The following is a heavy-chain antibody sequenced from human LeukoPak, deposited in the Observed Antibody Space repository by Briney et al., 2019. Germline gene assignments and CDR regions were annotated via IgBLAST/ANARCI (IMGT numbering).Heavy chain of an antibody. J-gene: IGHJ4*02. Sequence: PGGSLRLSCAASGFTFSSYSMNWVRQAPGKGLEWVSSICSTSRCIFYADSVKGRFTISRDNAKNSLYLQMSSLRAEDTAVYYCARGGRPDYWGQGTLVTVSS. V-gene: IGHV3-21*01. D-gene: IGHD3-10*01. CDR3: ARGGRPDY. CDR2: ICSTSRCI. CDR1: GFTFSSYS.